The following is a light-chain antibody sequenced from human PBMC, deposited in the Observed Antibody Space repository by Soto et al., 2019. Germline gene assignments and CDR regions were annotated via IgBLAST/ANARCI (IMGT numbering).Light chain of an antibody. CDR2: VES. J-gene: IGKJ5*01. V-gene: IGKV3-11*01. CDR3: QQRSNWPQIP. CDR1: QSVSSY. Sequence: EIVLTQSPATLSLSPGERATLSCRASQSVSSYLAWYQQKPGQAPRLLIYVESNRATGIPASFSGSGSGTDFTITISRLEPEDFAVYYCQQRSNWPQIPFGQGTRMEIQ.